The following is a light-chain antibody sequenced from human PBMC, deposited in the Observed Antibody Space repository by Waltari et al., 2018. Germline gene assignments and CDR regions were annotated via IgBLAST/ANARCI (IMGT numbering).Light chain of an antibody. V-gene: IGKV1-8*01. J-gene: IGKJ4*01. CDR3: QQYNSYPLT. CDR2: GAS. Sequence: IRITQAPSSLLASTGARVTIPCRASQAISSYLAWYQQKPGKAPKLLIYGASTLQSGVPSRFSGSGSGTDFTLIISCLQSEDFATYYCQQYNSYPLTFGGGTKVEIK. CDR1: QAISSY.